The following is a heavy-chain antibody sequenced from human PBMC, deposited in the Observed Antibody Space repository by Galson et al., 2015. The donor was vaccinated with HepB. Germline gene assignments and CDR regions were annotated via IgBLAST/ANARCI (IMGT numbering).Heavy chain of an antibody. J-gene: IGHJ3*02. Sequence: SLRLSCAASGFTFRSYGMHWVRQAPGKGLEWVALISYDGGNKYYADSVKGRFTISRDNSKNTLYLQMNSLRAEDTAVFYCAKPPTTVTDYPILPAFDIWGQGTMVTVSS. CDR3: AKPPTTVTDYPILPAFDI. CDR2: ISYDGGNK. CDR1: GFTFRSYG. V-gene: IGHV3-30*18. D-gene: IGHD4-17*01.